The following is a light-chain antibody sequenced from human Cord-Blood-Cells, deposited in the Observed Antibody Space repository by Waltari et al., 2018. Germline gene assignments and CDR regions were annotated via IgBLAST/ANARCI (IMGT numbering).Light chain of an antibody. CDR1: QSVLYSSNNKNY. J-gene: IGKJ4*01. CDR3: QQYYSTPPT. V-gene: IGKV4-1*01. CDR2: WAS. Sequence: DIVMTQSPDSLAVSLGERATINCKSSQSVLYSSNNKNYLAWYQQTPGQPPKLLIYWASTRGSGVPDRFSGSGSGTDFTLTISSLQAEDVAVYYCQQYYSTPPTFGGGTKVEIK.